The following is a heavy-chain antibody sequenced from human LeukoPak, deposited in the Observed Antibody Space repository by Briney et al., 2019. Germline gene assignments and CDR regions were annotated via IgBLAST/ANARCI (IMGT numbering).Heavy chain of an antibody. D-gene: IGHD3-3*01. CDR1: GYTFTGYY. V-gene: IGHV1-2*02. Sequence: ASVKVSCKASGYTFTGYYMQWVRQAPGHGLEWMGWINPNSGGTNYAQKFQGRDTMTRDMSISTAYMELSRLRSDDTAVYYCARQIGIYYFWSGAYFDYWGQGTLVTVSS. CDR3: ARQIGIYYFWSGAYFDY. J-gene: IGHJ4*02. CDR2: INPNSGGT.